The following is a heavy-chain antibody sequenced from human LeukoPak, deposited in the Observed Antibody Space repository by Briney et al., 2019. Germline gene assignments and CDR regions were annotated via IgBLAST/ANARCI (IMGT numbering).Heavy chain of an antibody. J-gene: IGHJ4*02. CDR2: IHYDGARS. V-gene: IGHV3-30*02. D-gene: IGHD3-10*01. CDR1: GFSFSGYG. Sequence: GGSLRLSCAASGFSFSGYGMHWVRQAPGKGLEWVAFIHYDGARSYYADSVKGRFTISRDNSRNTLYLQMNSLRPEDTAVYYCAKAIWVAATSSWFCLDYWGQGTLVTVSS. CDR3: AKAIWVAATSSWFCLDY.